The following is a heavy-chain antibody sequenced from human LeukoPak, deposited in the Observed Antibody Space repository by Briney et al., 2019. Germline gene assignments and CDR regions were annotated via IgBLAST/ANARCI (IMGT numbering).Heavy chain of an antibody. Sequence: PGGSLRLSCAASGFTFSIYGMSWVRQAPGEGLEWVSGISGGGGNTYYADSVKGRFTISRDNSKNTLFLQMSSLRAEDSGVYYCARDLAKGRYFDYWGQGTLVTVSS. CDR2: ISGGGGNT. CDR1: GFTFSIYG. V-gene: IGHV3-23*01. J-gene: IGHJ4*02. CDR3: ARDLAKGRYFDY. D-gene: IGHD1-26*01.